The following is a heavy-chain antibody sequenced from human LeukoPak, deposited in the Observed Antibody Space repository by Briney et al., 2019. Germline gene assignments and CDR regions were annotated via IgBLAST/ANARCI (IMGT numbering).Heavy chain of an antibody. CDR1: GYTFTSYD. J-gene: IGHJ6*02. CDR2: MNPNSGNT. CDR3: AKDGPNNSGLYGMDV. V-gene: IGHV1-8*01. Sequence: ASVKVSCKASGYTFTSYDINWVRQATGQGLEWMGWMNPNSGNTGYAQKFQGRVTMTRNTSISTAYMELARLRSDDTAVYYCAKDGPNNSGLYGMDVWGQGTAVTVSS. D-gene: IGHD5-12*01.